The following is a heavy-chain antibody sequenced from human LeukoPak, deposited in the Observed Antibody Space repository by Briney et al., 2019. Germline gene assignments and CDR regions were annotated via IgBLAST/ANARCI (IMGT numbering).Heavy chain of an antibody. J-gene: IGHJ3*02. CDR3: AREVGLATFDI. CDR1: GGSISSYY. Sequence: SETLSLTCTVSGGSISSYYWSWIRQPPGKGLEWIGYIYYSGSTNYNPSLKSRVTISVDTSKNQFSLKLSSVTAADTAVYYCAREVGLATFDIWGQGTMVTVSS. CDR2: IYYSGST. V-gene: IGHV4-59*01. D-gene: IGHD2-21*01.